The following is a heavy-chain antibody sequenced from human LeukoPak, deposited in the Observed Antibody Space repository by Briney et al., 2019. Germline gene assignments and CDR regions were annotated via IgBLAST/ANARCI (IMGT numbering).Heavy chain of an antibody. CDR3: ARDSSSWDLFDY. Sequence: GRSLRLSCAASGFTFHHYSMHWVRQPPGKGLEWVSLISWDGGITYYADSVKGRFTISRDNAKNTLYLQLNSLRAEDTAVYYCARDSSSWDLFDYWGQGTLVTVSS. J-gene: IGHJ4*02. CDR1: GFTFHHYS. CDR2: ISWDGGIT. V-gene: IGHV3-43*01. D-gene: IGHD2-15*01.